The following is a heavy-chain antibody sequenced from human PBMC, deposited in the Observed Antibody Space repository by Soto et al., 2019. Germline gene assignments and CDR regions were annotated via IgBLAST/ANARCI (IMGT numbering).Heavy chain of an antibody. D-gene: IGHD2-2*01. V-gene: IGHV3-23*01. J-gene: IGHJ5*02. CDR2: ISGSGGSA. CDR3: AKDPYSGVLVPVAIGFDP. CDR1: GFTFSNYP. Sequence: GGSLRLSCAASGFTFSNYPMTRVRQGPGKGLEWVSAISGSGGSAYYAGSVKGRFTISRDNSKNTLYLQMNSLRADDSGVYYCAKDPYSGVLVPVAIGFDPWGPGTLVTYSS.